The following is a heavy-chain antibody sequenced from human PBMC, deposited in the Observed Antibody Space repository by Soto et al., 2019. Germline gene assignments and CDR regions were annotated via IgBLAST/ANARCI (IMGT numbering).Heavy chain of an antibody. CDR2: IRGSGDST. CDR3: AKMGGGGAATTLRC. J-gene: IGHJ4*02. D-gene: IGHD2-15*01. V-gene: IGHV3-23*01. Sequence: EVQLLESGGGLVQPEGSLRLSCAASGFSFSSYAMSWVRQAPGKGLELVSAIRGSGDSTYYADYVKGRFTISRDNSKNRLNLKMNRQRDEDTAVYYCAKMGGGGAATTLRCWGQGTLVTVSS. CDR1: GFSFSSYA.